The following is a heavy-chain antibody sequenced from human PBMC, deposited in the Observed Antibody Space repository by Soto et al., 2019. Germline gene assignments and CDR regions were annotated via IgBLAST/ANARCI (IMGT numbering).Heavy chain of an antibody. CDR3: TSLILRYFDWPTPFFDY. V-gene: IGHV3-49*03. Sequence: GGSLRLSCTASGFTFGDYAMSWFRQAPGKGLEWVGFIRSKAYGGTTEYAASVKGRFTISRDDSKSIAYLQMNSLKTEDTAVYYCTSLILRYFDWPTPFFDYWGQGTLVTVSS. D-gene: IGHD3-9*01. CDR2: IRSKAYGGTT. CDR1: GFTFGDYA. J-gene: IGHJ4*02.